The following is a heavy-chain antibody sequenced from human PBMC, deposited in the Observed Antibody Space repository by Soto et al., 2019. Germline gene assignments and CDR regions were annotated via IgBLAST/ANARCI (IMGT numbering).Heavy chain of an antibody. CDR2: ISSSGSTI. D-gene: IGHD3-22*01. CDR1: GFTFSYYY. V-gene: IGHV3-11*01. Sequence: PGGSLRLSCAASGFTFSYYYMSWIRQSPGKGLEWVSYISSSGSTIYYADSVKGRFTISRDNAKDSLYLQMNSLRAEDTAVYYCARDGAIDYYDSSGLPEGAFDIWGQGTMVTVS. CDR3: ARDGAIDYYDSSGLPEGAFDI. J-gene: IGHJ3*02.